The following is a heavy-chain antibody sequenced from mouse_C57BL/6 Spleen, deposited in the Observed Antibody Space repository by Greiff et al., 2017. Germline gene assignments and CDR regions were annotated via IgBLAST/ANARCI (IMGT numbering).Heavy chain of an antibody. CDR3: AFYYDSGERAMDY. CDR2: IHPNSGST. J-gene: IGHJ4*01. CDR1: GYTFTSYW. V-gene: IGHV1-64*01. D-gene: IGHD2-4*01. Sequence: QVQLQQPGAELVKPGASVKLSCKASGYTFTSYWMHWVKQRPGQGLEWIGMIHPNSGSTNDNEKFKSKATLTVDKSSSTAYMQLSSRTYEDAAVYYCAFYYDSGERAMDYWGQGTSVTVSS.